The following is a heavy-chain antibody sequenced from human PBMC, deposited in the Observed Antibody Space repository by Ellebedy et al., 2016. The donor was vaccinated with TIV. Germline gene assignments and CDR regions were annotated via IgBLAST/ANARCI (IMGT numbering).Heavy chain of an antibody. J-gene: IGHJ5*02. CDR1: GFTFKTYG. D-gene: IGHD3-10*01. CDR2: IWYDDSNE. V-gene: IGHV3-33*01. Sequence: PGGSLRLSCAASGFTFKTYGMHWVRQAPGKGLEWVAVIWYDDSNEYYADSVKGRFTISRDNSKNTLYLQMNSLRAEDTAVYYCARAGKDYYGLGGGDWFDPWGQGTLVIVSS. CDR3: ARAGKDYYGLGGGDWFDP.